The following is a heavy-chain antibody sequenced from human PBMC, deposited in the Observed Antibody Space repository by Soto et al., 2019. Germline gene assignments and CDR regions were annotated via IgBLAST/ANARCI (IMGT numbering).Heavy chain of an antibody. D-gene: IGHD3-3*01. Sequence: SETLSLTCNVSGGSVSTSTYYWAWIRQPPGKGLEWIGNMYYSGTTSYNPSLKSRVSISIDTSKNQFSLKLSSVTAADTAVYYCASLWSGYYKALIDPWGQGTLVTVS. J-gene: IGHJ5*02. CDR2: MYYSGTT. V-gene: IGHV4-39*01. CDR3: ASLWSGYYKALIDP. CDR1: GGSVSTSTYY.